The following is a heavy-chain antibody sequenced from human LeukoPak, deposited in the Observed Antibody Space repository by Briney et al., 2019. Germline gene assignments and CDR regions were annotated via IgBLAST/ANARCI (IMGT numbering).Heavy chain of an antibody. Sequence: PGGSLRLSCAASGFTFSSYSMHWVRQAPGKGLEWVALISFDGSNKYYADSVKGRFTISRDNSKNTLNLQMNSLRADDTAVYYCAREAGSYWGQGTLVTVSS. D-gene: IGHD1-26*01. V-gene: IGHV3-30-3*01. CDR1: GFTFSSYS. CDR3: AREAGSY. CDR2: ISFDGSNK. J-gene: IGHJ4*02.